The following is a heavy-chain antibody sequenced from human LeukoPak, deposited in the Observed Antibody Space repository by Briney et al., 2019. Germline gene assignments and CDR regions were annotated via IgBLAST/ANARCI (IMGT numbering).Heavy chain of an antibody. V-gene: IGHV3-21*01. J-gene: IGHJ6*03. CDR2: ISSSSSYI. Sequence: GGSLRLSCAASGFTFSSYSMNWVRQAPGKGLEWVSSISSSSSYIYYADSVKGRFTISRDNAKNSLYLQMNSLRAEDTAVYYCARDYGDYDYYYYMGVWGKGTTITVSS. D-gene: IGHD4-17*01. CDR3: ARDYGDYDYYYYMGV. CDR1: GFTFSSYS.